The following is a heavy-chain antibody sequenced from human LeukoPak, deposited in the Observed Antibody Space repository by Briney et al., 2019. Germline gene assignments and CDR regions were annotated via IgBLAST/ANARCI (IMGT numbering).Heavy chain of an antibody. D-gene: IGHD3-10*01. CDR1: GFTVSSNY. J-gene: IGHJ3*02. Sequence: GGSLRLSCAASGFTVSSNYMSWVRQAPGKGLEWVSVIYSGGSTYYADSVKSRFTISRDNSKNTLYLQMNSLRAEDTAVYYCASLPRGSGSYYWPDAFDIWGQGTMVTVSS. V-gene: IGHV3-66*01. CDR3: ASLPRGSGSYYWPDAFDI. CDR2: IYSGGST.